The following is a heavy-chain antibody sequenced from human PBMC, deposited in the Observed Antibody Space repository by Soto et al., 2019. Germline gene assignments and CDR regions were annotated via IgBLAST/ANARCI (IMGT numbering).Heavy chain of an antibody. CDR1: GGSISSGDYY. V-gene: IGHV4-30-4*01. CDR3: ARDRRVAYYYDSSGYYPKYYYYGMDV. CDR2: IYYSGST. Sequence: QVQLQESGPGLVKPSQTLSLTCTVSGGSISSGDYYWSWIRQPPGKGLEWIGYIYYSGSTYYNPSLKSRVTISVDTSKNQFSLKLSSVTAADTAVYYCARDRRVAYYYDSSGYYPKYYYYGMDVWGQGTTVTVSS. J-gene: IGHJ6*02. D-gene: IGHD3-22*01.